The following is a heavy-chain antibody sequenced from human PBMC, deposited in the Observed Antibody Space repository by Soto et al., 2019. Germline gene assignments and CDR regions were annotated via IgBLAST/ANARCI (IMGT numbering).Heavy chain of an antibody. D-gene: IGHD3-9*01. Sequence: XGTLSLTCAVSGGSISRSNWWSWVRQPPGKGLEWIGEIYHSGSTNYHPSLKSRVTISVDKSKNQFSLKLTSLTAADTAVYYCARSITFDWLFFANWGQGTRVTVSS. CDR2: IYHSGST. CDR1: GGSISRSNW. V-gene: IGHV4-4*02. J-gene: IGHJ4*02. CDR3: ARSITFDWLFFAN.